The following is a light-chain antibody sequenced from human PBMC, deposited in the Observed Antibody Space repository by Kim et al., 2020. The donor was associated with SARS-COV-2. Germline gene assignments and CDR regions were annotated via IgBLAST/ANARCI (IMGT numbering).Light chain of an antibody. J-gene: IGLJ3*02. CDR3: QSYDSSLSGWV. CDR1: SSNIGAGYD. V-gene: IGLV1-40*01. Sequence: QGVTISCTGSSSNIGAGYDVNWYQQLPGTAPKLLIYGTSNRPSGVPDRFSGSKSGTSASLAITGLQAEDEADYYCQSYDSSLSGWVFGGGTQLTVL. CDR2: GTS.